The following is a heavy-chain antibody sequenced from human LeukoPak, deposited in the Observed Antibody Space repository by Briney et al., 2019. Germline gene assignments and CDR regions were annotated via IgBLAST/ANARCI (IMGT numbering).Heavy chain of an antibody. CDR3: ARDRDGTGNYPLDY. D-gene: IGHD3-10*01. CDR1: GLSFSSFA. Sequence: GGTLRLSCAASGLSFSSFAMSWVRQGPARGLEWVSSTRGNGETFYADSVKGRFTISRDNSKSTLFLQMNSLRADDTAVYYCARDRDGTGNYPLDYWGQGTLVIVSS. CDR2: TRGNGET. V-gene: IGHV3-23*01. J-gene: IGHJ4*02.